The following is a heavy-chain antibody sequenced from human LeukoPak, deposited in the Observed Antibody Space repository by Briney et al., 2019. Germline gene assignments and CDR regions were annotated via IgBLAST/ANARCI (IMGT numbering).Heavy chain of an antibody. CDR2: IKPDGSEK. CDR1: GFTFSSYA. Sequence: GGSLRLSCAASGFTFSSYAMHWVRQAPGKGLEWVANIKPDGSEKYYVDSVKGRFTISRDNTKNSLYLQMNSLRAEDTAVYYCLAAGGYWGQGTLVTVSS. D-gene: IGHD3-10*01. J-gene: IGHJ4*02. CDR3: LAAGGY. V-gene: IGHV3-7*03.